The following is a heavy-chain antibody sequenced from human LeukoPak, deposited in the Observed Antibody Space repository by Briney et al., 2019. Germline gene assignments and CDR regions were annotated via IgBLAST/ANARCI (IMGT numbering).Heavy chain of an antibody. CDR2: ISGSGGST. J-gene: IGHJ6*03. CDR1: GFTFSSYA. V-gene: IGHV3-23*01. D-gene: IGHD3-16*01. Sequence: GRSLRLSCAASGFTFSSYAMHWVRQAPGKGLEWVSAISGSGGSTYYADSVKGRFTIPRDNSKNTLYLQMNSLRAEDTAVYYCAGPTLNYYYYYMDVWGKGTTVTVSS. CDR3: AGPTLNYYYYYMDV.